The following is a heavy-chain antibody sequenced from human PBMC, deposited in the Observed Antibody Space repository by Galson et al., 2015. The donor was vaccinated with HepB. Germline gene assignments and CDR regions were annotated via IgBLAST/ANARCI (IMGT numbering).Heavy chain of an antibody. J-gene: IGHJ3*02. CDR1: GFTFSSYE. V-gene: IGHV3-48*03. CDR3: ARAAWWIVVVPAAIPGAAFDI. D-gene: IGHD2-2*01. CDR2: ISSSGSTI. Sequence: SLRLSCAASGFTFSSYEMNWVRQAPGKGLEWVSYISSSGSTIYYADSVKGRFTISRDNAKNSLYLQMNSLRAEDTAVYYCARAAWWIVVVPAAIPGAAFDIWGQGTMVTVSS.